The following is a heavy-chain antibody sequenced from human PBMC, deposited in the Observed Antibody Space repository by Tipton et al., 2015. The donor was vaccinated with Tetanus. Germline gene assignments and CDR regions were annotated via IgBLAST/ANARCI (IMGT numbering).Heavy chain of an antibody. Sequence: TLSLTCSVTDYSISTGYYRGWIRQPPGKGLEWIGSIFHRGSTYYNASLKSRVTISVDTSKNQFSLKLSSVTAADTAVYYCARGILGGNSGSTFDYWGQGTLVTVSS. CDR1: DYSISTGYY. J-gene: IGHJ4*02. V-gene: IGHV4-38-2*01. CDR2: IFHRGST. CDR3: ARGILGGNSGSTFDY. D-gene: IGHD4-23*01.